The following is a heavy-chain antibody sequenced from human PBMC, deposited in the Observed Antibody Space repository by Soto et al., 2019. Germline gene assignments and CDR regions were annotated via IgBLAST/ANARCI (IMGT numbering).Heavy chain of an antibody. CDR3: AGTSYNPYYFDY. CDR2: INHSGST. V-gene: IGHV4-34*01. Sequence: SETLSLTCAVYGGSFSGDYWSWIRQPPGKGLEWIGEINHSGSTNYNPSLKSRVTISVDTSKNQFSLKLSSVTAADTAVYYCAGTSYNPYYFDYWGQGTLVTVSS. CDR1: GGSFSGDY. D-gene: IGHD1-20*01. J-gene: IGHJ4*02.